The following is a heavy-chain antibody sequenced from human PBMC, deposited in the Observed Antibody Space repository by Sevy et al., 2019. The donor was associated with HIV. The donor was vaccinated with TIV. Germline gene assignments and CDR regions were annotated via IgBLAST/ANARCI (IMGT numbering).Heavy chain of an antibody. Sequence: ASVKVSCKASGDTFSTYDINWVRQAPGQGLEWMGWMSPKSGSTGFAQKFQGRLTMTRDKSINKAYMELSSLRSEDTAVYYCASGGSGDVWNYGYYYYGMDVWGQGTTVTVSS. J-gene: IGHJ6*02. CDR3: ASGGSGDVWNYGYYYYGMDV. V-gene: IGHV1-8*02. CDR2: MSPKSGST. CDR1: GDTFSTYD. D-gene: IGHD3-3*01.